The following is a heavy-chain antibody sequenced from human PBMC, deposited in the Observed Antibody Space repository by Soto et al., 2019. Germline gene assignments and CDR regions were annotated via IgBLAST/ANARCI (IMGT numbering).Heavy chain of an antibody. CDR1: GFTFSSYA. J-gene: IGHJ4*02. CDR2: ISGSGGST. Sequence: EVQLLESGGGLVQPAESLRLSGAASGFTFSSYAMSWVRQAPGKGLEWVSAISGSGGSTYYADSGKGRFTISRDNSNTTLYLQMHSLRAEDTAVYYCPRLSCGWYLDYGCQGTLVTVSS. V-gene: IGHV3-23*01. D-gene: IGHD6-19*01. CDR3: PRLSCGWYLDY.